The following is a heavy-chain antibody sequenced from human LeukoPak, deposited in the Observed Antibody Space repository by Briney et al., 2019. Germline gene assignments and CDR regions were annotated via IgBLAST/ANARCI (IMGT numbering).Heavy chain of an antibody. CDR1: GGSISSGSYY. D-gene: IGHD5-12*01. CDR2: IYTSGST. V-gene: IGHV4-61*02. Sequence: PSETLSLTCTVSGGSISSGSYYWSSIRQPAGKGLEWIGRIYTSGSTNYNPSLKSRVTISVDTSKNQFSLKLSSVTAADTAVYYCARGGYGDAFDIWGQGTMVTVSS. CDR3: ARGGYGDAFDI. J-gene: IGHJ3*02.